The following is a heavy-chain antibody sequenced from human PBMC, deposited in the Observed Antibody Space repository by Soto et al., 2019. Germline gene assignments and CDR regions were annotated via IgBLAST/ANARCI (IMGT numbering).Heavy chain of an antibody. D-gene: IGHD2-15*01. Sequence: SETLSLTCTVSNASISSRKWWTWVRQTPGKGLEWIGEIYHSGSINHNPSLKSRVTMSVDKSNNQFSLKLTSVTAADTAVYYGARWVEVSLDYFDSWGQGNPVTVSS. J-gene: IGHJ4*02. CDR2: IYHSGSI. V-gene: IGHV4-4*02. CDR3: ARWVEVSLDYFDS. CDR1: NASISSRKW.